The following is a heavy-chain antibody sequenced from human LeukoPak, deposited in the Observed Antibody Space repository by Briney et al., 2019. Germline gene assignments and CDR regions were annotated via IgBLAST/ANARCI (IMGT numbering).Heavy chain of an antibody. D-gene: IGHD1-26*01. J-gene: IGHJ4*02. V-gene: IGHV1-2*02. CDR3: ARDPEEWELLKRYYFDY. CDR2: INPNSGGT. Sequence: ASVKVSCKASGYTFTGYYMHWVRQAPGQGLEWMGWINPNSGGTNYAQKFQGRVTMTRDTSISTAYMELSRLRSDDTAVYYCARDPEEWELLKRYYFDYWGQGTLVTVSS. CDR1: GYTFTGYY.